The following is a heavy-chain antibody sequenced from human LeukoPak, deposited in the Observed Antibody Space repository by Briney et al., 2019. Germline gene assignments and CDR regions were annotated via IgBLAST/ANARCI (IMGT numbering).Heavy chain of an antibody. V-gene: IGHV1-69*13. CDR2: IIPIFGTA. CDR3: ARESHCSSTSCYLDY. CDR1: GGTFSSYA. J-gene: IGHJ4*02. Sequence: SVKVSCKASGGTFSSYAISWVRQAPGQGLEWMGGIIPIFGTANYAQKFQGRVTITADEPTSTAYMELSSLRSEDTAVYYCARESHCSSTSCYLDYWGQGTLVTVSS. D-gene: IGHD2-2*01.